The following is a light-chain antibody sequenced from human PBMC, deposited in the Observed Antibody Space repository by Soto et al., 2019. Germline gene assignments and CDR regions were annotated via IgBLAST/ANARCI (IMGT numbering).Light chain of an antibody. CDR2: AAS. CDR1: QSISSY. CDR3: QQSYSSPPT. V-gene: IGKV1-39*01. Sequence: DIQMTHSPSSLSASVGDRVTITCWARQSISSYINWYQQKPGKAPKLLIFAASSLQSGVPSRFSGSRSGPDFTLTISSLQPEDFATYYCQQSYSSPPTFGQGTKVDI. J-gene: IGKJ1*01.